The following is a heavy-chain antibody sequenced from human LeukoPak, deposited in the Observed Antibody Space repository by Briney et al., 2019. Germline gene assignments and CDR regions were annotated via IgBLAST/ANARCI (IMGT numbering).Heavy chain of an antibody. V-gene: IGHV3-74*01. CDR3: ATWIQLWSDFVY. CDR1: GFTFSSYW. J-gene: IGHJ4*02. D-gene: IGHD5-18*01. CDR2: INSDGSST. Sequence: GGSLRLSCAASGFTFSSYWMHRVRQAPGEGLVWVSRINSDGSSTSYADSVKGRFTISRDNAKNTLYLQMNSLRAEDTAVYYCATWIQLWSDFVYWGQGTLVTVSS.